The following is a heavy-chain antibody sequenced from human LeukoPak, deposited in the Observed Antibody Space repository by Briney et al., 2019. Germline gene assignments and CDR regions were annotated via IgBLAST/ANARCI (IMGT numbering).Heavy chain of an antibody. CDR2: INHSGNM. D-gene: IGHD6-13*01. Sequence: ASETLSLTCTGSGGSIDTYYWTWIRQSPGKGLEWIAYINHSGNMNFNPSLRSRVTISVDTSKNQFSLKLSSVTAADTAVYYCAREAQYSNSWYLDYWGQGTLVTVSS. V-gene: IGHV4-59*01. CDR3: AREAQYSNSWYLDY. J-gene: IGHJ4*02. CDR1: GGSIDTYY.